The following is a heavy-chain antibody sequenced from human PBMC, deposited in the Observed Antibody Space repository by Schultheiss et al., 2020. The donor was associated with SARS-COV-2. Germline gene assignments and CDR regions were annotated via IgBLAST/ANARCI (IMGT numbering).Heavy chain of an antibody. CDR3: AANLYGDSQAGGR. J-gene: IGHJ4*02. V-gene: IGHV3-23*01. D-gene: IGHD4-17*01. CDR2: ISGSGGST. CDR1: GFTFSSYA. Sequence: GGSLRLSCAASGFTFSSYAMSWVRQAPGKGLEWVSAISGSGGSTYYADSVKGRFTISRDNAKNSLYLQMNSLRAEDTAVYFCAANLYGDSQAGGRWGQGTLVTVSS.